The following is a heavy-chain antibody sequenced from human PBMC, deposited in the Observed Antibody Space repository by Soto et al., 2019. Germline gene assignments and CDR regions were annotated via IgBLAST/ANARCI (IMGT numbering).Heavy chain of an antibody. V-gene: IGHV3-48*03. D-gene: IGHD6-6*01. CDR2: ISSSGSTI. CDR1: GFTFSSYE. CDR3: ASGPEKGSSYTNWFDP. Sequence: HPGGSLRLSCAASGFTFSSYEMNWVRQAPGKGLEWVSYISSSGSTIYYADSVKGRCTISRDNAKNSLYLQMNSLRAEDTAVYYCASGPEKGSSYTNWFDPWGQGT. J-gene: IGHJ5*02.